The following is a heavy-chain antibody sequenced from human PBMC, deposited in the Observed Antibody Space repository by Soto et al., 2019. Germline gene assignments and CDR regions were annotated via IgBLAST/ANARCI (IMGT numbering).Heavy chain of an antibody. J-gene: IGHJ4*02. Sequence: SLTRTACSETRYIWDVYGGWQNKPPGKGLQWIGSSSYNGGTFYNPSLKGRVAISVDTSKKQSSLQVTSVTAADTAMYFCARHRIEVVGSGFDYWGQGRPVS. CDR1: SETRYIWDVY. V-gene: IGHV4-39*01. CDR3: ARHRIEVVGSGFDY. CDR2: SSYNGGT. D-gene: IGHD1-26*01.